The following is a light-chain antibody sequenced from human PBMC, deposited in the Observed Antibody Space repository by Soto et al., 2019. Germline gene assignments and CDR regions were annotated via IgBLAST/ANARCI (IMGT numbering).Light chain of an antibody. CDR2: EVS. V-gene: IGLV2-23*02. CDR3: CSYAGSSTFHV. Sequence: ALTQPASVSGSPGQSITISCTGTSSDVGSYNLVSWYQQHPGKAPKLMIYEVSKRPSGVSNRFSGSKSGNTASLTISGLQAEDEADYYCCSYAGSSTFHVFGTGTKVT. J-gene: IGLJ1*01. CDR1: SSDVGSYNL.